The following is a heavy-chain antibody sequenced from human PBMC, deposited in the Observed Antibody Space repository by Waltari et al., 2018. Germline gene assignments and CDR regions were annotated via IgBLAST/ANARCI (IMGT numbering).Heavy chain of an antibody. CDR1: GGPFSSVG. J-gene: IGHJ3*01. D-gene: IGHD5-12*01. CDR3: ARRVSTKGAFEV. CDR2: ISPMHGIT. V-gene: IGHV1-69*02. Sequence: QVQLVQSGAEVKQPGSSVKVSCKSSGGPFSSVGLHWLRQAPGQGLEWMGKISPMHGITDYEQKLQGRLRITADRSTTTGYMELRSLGSEDTAIYYCARRVSTKGAFEVWGRGTLVTVSP.